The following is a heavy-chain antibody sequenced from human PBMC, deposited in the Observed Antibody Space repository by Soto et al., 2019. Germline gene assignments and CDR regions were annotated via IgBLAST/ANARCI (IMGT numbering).Heavy chain of an antibody. CDR2: IYYSGST. J-gene: IGHJ4*02. CDR3: ARDGAKYCSGGSCYNIIDY. CDR1: GGSISSYY. Sequence: SETLSLTCTVSGGSISSYYWSWIRQPPGKGLEWIGYIYYSGSTNYNPSLKSRVTISVDTSKNQFSLKLSSVTAADTAVYYCARDGAKYCSGGSCYNIIDYWGQGTLVTVSS. V-gene: IGHV4-59*01. D-gene: IGHD2-15*01.